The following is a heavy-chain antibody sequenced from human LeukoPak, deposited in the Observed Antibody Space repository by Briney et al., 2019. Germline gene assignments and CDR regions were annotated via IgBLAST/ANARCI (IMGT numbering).Heavy chain of an antibody. CDR2: ISSSSSYI. CDR1: GCTFSSYS. CDR3: AREGYSSAYFDY. V-gene: IGHV3-21*01. Sequence: GSLRLSCAASGCTFSSYSMNWVRQAPGKGLEWVSSISSSSSYIYYADSVKGRFTISRDNAKNSLYLQMNSLRAEDTAVYYCAREGYSSAYFDYWGQGTLVTVSS. D-gene: IGHD6-19*01. J-gene: IGHJ4*02.